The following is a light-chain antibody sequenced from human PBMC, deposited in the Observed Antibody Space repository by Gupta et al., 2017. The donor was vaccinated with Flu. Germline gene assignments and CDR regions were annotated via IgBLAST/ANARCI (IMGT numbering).Light chain of an antibody. V-gene: IGKV3-15*01. CDR2: AAS. Sequence: PATLSVSPGEAATLSCRASQSVARNLAWYQHRPGQAPRLLIYAASTRATGIPARFSGSGSGTEFTLTISSLQSEDFALYYCQQDNNWPGTFGQGTKVEVK. CDR1: QSVARN. J-gene: IGKJ1*01. CDR3: QQDNNWPGT.